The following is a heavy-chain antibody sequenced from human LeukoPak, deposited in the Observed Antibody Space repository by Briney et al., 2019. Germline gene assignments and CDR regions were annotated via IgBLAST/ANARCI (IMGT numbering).Heavy chain of an antibody. D-gene: IGHD6-6*01. J-gene: IGHJ4*02. V-gene: IGHV4-34*01. CDR2: SNDSGGT. Sequence: SETLSLTCAVYGGTFSGYYWSWIRQPPGKRLEWVGESNDSGGTNYNPSLKSRVTISVDRSKNQFSLKLSSVTAADTAVYYCASSLPTSSIAARGAFDYWGQGTLVTVSS. CDR3: ASSLPTSSIAARGAFDY. CDR1: GGTFSGYY.